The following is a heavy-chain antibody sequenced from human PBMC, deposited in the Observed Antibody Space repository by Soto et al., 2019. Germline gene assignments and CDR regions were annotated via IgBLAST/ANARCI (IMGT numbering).Heavy chain of an antibody. D-gene: IGHD2-8*01. J-gene: IGHJ4*02. V-gene: IGHV4-59*01. Sequence: QVQLQESGPGLVKPSETLSLTCTVSGGSISSYYWSWIRQPPGKGLEWIGYIYYSGSTNYNPSLKSRVTISVDTSKNQFSLKLSSVTAADTAVYYCARGIVLIAPYTTYFDYWGQGTLVTVSS. CDR2: IYYSGST. CDR3: ARGIVLIAPYTTYFDY. CDR1: GGSISSYY.